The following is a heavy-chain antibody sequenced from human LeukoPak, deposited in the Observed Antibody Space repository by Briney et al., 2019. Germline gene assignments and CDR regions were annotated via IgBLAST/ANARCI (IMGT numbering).Heavy chain of an antibody. J-gene: IGHJ5*02. D-gene: IGHD3-10*01. CDR2: IWYDGSNK. V-gene: IGHV3-33*08. Sequence: GRSLRLSCAASGFTFSSYGMHWVRQAPGKGLEWVSVIWYDGSNKYYADSVKGRFTISRDNSKNTLYLQMNSLRAEDTAVYYCARDRYGSGSYYYSWGQGNLVTVSS. CDR1: GFTFSSYG. CDR3: ARDRYGSGSYYYS.